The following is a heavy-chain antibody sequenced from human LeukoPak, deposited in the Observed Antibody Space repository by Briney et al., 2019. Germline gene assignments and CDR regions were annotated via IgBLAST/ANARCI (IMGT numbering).Heavy chain of an antibody. Sequence: ASVKVSCKASGYTFTGYYMHWVRQAPGQGLEWMGWINPNSGDTNYAQMFQGRVTMTRDTSISTAYMELSRLRSDDTAVYYCARHRSVPAFDPWGQGTLVTVSS. CDR2: INPNSGDT. D-gene: IGHD1-26*01. J-gene: IGHJ5*02. V-gene: IGHV1-2*02. CDR3: ARHRSVPAFDP. CDR1: GYTFTGYY.